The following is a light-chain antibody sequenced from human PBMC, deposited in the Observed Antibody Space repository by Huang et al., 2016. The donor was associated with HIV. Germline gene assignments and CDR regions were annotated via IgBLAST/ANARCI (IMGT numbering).Light chain of an antibody. CDR2: DAS. CDR3: QQRTYSFT. CDR1: QSVGSF. J-gene: IGKJ3*01. V-gene: IGKV3-11*01. Sequence: EIVLTQSPATLSLSPGERATLSCRASQSVGSFLAWYQQKPGQAPRLLSYDASDRATGIPARFSGSGSGTDFTLTISSLEPEDFAVYYCQQRTYSFTFGPGTKVD.